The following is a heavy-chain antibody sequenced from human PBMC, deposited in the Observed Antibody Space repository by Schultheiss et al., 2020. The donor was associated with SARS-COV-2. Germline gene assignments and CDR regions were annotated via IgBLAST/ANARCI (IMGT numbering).Heavy chain of an antibody. CDR1: GGSISSGGYY. CDR2: INHSGST. J-gene: IGHJ4*02. CDR3: ARGHPEMATPDY. V-gene: IGHV4-39*07. D-gene: IGHD5-24*01. Sequence: SETLSLTCTVSGGSISSGGYYWSWIRQPPGKGLEWIGEINHSGSTNYNPSLKSRVTISVDTSKNQFSLKLSSVTAADTAVYYCARGHPEMATPDYWGQGTLVTVSS.